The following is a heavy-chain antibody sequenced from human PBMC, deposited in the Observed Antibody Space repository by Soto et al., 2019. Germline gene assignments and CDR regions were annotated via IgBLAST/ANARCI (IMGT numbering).Heavy chain of an antibody. Sequence: GGSLRLSCAASGFTFSSYGMHWVRQAPGKGLEWVAVISYDGSNKYYADSVKGRFTISRDNSKNTLYLQMNSLRAEDTAVYYCAKDYYDSSGYYDYWVPGTLVTSPQ. CDR2: ISYDGSNK. V-gene: IGHV3-30*18. J-gene: IGHJ4*02. D-gene: IGHD3-22*01. CDR3: AKDYYDSSGYYDY. CDR1: GFTFSSYG.